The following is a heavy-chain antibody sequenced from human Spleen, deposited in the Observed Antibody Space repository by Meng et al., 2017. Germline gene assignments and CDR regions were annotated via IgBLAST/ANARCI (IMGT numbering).Heavy chain of an antibody. J-gene: IGHJ4*02. CDR2: INHRGST. CDR1: GGSFSGYY. CDR3: ARTRLFDFWSGSTPFDY. D-gene: IGHD3-3*01. Sequence: VQLPQWGAGLLKPSETLSLTCAVYGGSFSGYYWSWIRQPPGKGLEWIGEINHRGSTNYNPSLKSRVTISVDMSKNQFSLKLSSLTAADTAVYYCARTRLFDFWSGSTPFDYWGQGTLVTVSS. V-gene: IGHV4-34*01.